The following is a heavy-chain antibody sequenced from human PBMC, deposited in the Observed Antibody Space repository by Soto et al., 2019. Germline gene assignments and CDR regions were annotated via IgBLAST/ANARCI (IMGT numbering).Heavy chain of an antibody. CDR1: GYTFSTYG. J-gene: IGHJ3*01. V-gene: IGHV1-18*01. D-gene: IGHD2-2*01. CDR3: ARVKVPAAILGAFDL. CDR2: TNPLKGDT. Sequence: QVQLVQSGAEMKKPGASVKVSCKASGYTFSTYGITWVRQAPGQGLDWMGWTNPLKGDTNSEARFQDRVTMTTDTSTRTAYMELRSLRSDDTAVYYCARVKVPAAILGAFDLWGQGTLVTVSS.